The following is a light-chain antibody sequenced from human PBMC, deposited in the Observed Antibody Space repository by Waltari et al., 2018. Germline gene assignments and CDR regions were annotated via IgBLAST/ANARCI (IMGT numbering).Light chain of an antibody. CDR2: AAS. J-gene: IGKJ2*01. V-gene: IGKV3-11*01. Sequence: EIVLTQSPATLSLSPGERATLSCRASQNVSSYLAWPQQKPGQAPRLLIYAASNRATGIPARFSGSGSGTDFTLTISSLEPEDFAVYYCQQRSNWPPVYTFGQGTKLEIK. CDR3: QQRSNWPPVYT. CDR1: QNVSSY.